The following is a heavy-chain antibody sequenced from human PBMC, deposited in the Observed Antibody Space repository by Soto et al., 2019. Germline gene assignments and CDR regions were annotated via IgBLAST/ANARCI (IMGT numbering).Heavy chain of an antibody. CDR1: GGSIRTADYY. Sequence: QVQLHESGPGLVRPSQTLSLTCNVSGGSIRTADYYWSWIRQPPGKGLEWIGYIYYRGSTYYNPSPESRVAISIDTSKNQFSLNLTSVTAADTAVYFWVSDYDSGGYIGYWGQGTLVTVSS. V-gene: IGHV4-30-4*01. J-gene: IGHJ4*02. CDR2: IYYRGST. D-gene: IGHD3-22*01. CDR3: VSDYDSGGYIGY.